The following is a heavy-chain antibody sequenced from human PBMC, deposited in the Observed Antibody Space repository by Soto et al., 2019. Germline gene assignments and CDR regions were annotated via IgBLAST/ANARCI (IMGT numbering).Heavy chain of an antibody. CDR1: GFTFSSYW. Sequence: EVQLVESGGGLVQPGGSLRLSCAASGFTFSSYWMSWVRQAPGKGLEWVANIKQDGSEKYYVDSVKGRFTISRDNAKNSLFLQMNRLRAEDTAVYYCSRSGFGILACYPWLLDYWGQGTLVTGSS. D-gene: IGHD3-9*01. J-gene: IGHJ4*02. CDR3: SRSGFGILACYPWLLDY. V-gene: IGHV3-7*01. CDR2: IKQDGSEK.